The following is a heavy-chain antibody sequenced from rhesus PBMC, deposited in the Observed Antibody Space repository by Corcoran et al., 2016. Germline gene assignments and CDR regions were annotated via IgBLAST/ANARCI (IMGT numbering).Heavy chain of an antibody. D-gene: IGHD3-34*01. J-gene: IGHJ4*01. V-gene: IGHV4-169*02. CDR3: ARDDWGDPYFDY. CDR1: GGSISSSY. CDR2: IRGSGRRT. Sequence: QLQLQESGPGLVKPSETLSLTCAVSGGSISSSYWSWIRQAPGKGLEWIGNIRGSGRRTNSNPSLKSRVTLSVDTSKNQLSLKLSSVTAADTAVYYCARDDWGDPYFDYWGQGVLVTVSS.